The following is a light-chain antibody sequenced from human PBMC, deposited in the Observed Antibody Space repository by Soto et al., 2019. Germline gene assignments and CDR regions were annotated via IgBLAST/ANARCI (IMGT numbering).Light chain of an antibody. CDR3: QHYGNSPT. CDR1: QSVISGN. J-gene: IGKJ4*01. V-gene: IGKV3-20*01. Sequence: IVLTQSPGTLPLSPGEGATLSCRASQSVISGNLAGYQQRPGQAPRLVIFGGSYRATGIPDRFSGSGSGTDYSLTISRVEPEDFAVYYCQHYGNSPTFGGGTKVEIK. CDR2: GGS.